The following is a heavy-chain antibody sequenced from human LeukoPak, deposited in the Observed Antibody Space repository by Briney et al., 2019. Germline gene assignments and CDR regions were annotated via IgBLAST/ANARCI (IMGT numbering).Heavy chain of an antibody. V-gene: IGHV4-34*01. CDR2: INHSGST. Sequence: PSETLSLTCAVYGGSFSGYYWSWIRQPPGKGLEWIGEINHSGSTNYNPSLKSRVTISVDTSKNQFSLKLSSVTAADTAVYYCARVVPVDLTYYFYGMDVWGQGTTVTVSS. J-gene: IGHJ6*02. CDR1: GGSFSGYY. CDR3: ARVVPVDLTYYFYGMDV. D-gene: IGHD2-2*01.